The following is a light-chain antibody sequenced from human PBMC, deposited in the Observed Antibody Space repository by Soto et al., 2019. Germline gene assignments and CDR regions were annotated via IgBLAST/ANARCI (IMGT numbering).Light chain of an antibody. CDR1: QGISSY. J-gene: IGKJ1*01. CDR2: DAS. V-gene: IGKV1-8*01. Sequence: IRMTQSPSSLSASTGDRVTITCRASQGISSYLAWYQQKPGKAPKLLIFDASTLESGVPSRFSGSASGTEFTLTITSLQPDDFATYYCHHYTRAFGQGTKVDI. CDR3: HHYTRA.